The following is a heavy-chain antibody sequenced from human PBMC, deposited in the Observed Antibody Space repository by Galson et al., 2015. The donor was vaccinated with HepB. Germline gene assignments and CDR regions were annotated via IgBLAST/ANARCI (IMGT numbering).Heavy chain of an antibody. V-gene: IGHV4-30-4*01. D-gene: IGHD5-18*01. CDR3: ARKSTGKWLGFMGSIDP. CDR1: GGSISSGDYY. Sequence: TLSLTCPVSGGSISSGDYYWSWIRQPPGKGLEWIGYIYYSGSTYYNPSLKSRVTISVDTSKNQFSLKLSSVTAADTAVYYCARKSTGKWLGFMGSIDPWGQGTLVTVSS. J-gene: IGHJ5*02. CDR2: IYYSGST.